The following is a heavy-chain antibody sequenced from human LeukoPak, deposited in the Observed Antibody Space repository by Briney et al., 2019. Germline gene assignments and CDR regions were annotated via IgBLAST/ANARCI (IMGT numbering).Heavy chain of an antibody. Sequence: GGSLRLSCAASGFTFSSYWMSWVREAPGKGLEWVANIKQDGSEKYYVDSVKGRFTISRDNAKNSLYLQMNSLRAEDTAVYYCASQYAYYDILTGPGAFDIWGQGTMVTVSS. J-gene: IGHJ3*02. D-gene: IGHD3-9*01. CDR2: IKQDGSEK. CDR1: GFTFSSYW. V-gene: IGHV3-7*01. CDR3: ASQYAYYDILTGPGAFDI.